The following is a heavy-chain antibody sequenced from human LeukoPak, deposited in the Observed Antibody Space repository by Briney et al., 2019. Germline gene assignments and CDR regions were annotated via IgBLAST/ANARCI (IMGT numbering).Heavy chain of an antibody. V-gene: IGHV3-30*07. D-gene: IGHD2-15*01. CDR1: GFTFSSYA. Sequence: PGGSLRLSCAASGFTFSSYAMHWVRQAPGKGLEWVAIIWYDGSHKYYADSVKGRFTISRDNSKNTLYLHMNSLRAEDTAVYYCTRTRSYLDAFDIWGQGTMVTVSS. CDR2: IWYDGSHK. J-gene: IGHJ3*02. CDR3: TRTRSYLDAFDI.